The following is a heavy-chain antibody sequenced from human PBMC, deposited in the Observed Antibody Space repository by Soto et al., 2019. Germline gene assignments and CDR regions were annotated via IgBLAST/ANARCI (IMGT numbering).Heavy chain of an antibody. CDR3: AKRDRSSSSYNWFDP. Sequence: RVSRGAAGGNSISHGMSWVSKTTGKGLEWVSAISGSGGSTYYADSVKGRFTISRDNSKNTLYLQMNSLRAEDTAVYYCAKRDRSSSSYNWFDPWGQGTLVTVS. CDR2: ISGSGGST. V-gene: IGHV3-23*01. J-gene: IGHJ5*02. D-gene: IGHD6-6*01. CDR1: GGNSISHG.